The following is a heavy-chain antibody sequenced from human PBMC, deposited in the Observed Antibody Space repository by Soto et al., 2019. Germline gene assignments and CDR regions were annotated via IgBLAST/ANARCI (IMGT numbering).Heavy chain of an antibody. V-gene: IGHV4-39*01. CDR3: ARRRYCSGGSCYSDHYYYYYYMDV. D-gene: IGHD2-15*01. Sequence: TSETLSLTCTVSGGSISSSSYYWGWIRQPPGKGLEWIGSIYYSGSTYYNPSLKSRVIISVDTSKNQFSLKLSSVTAADTAVYYCARRRYCSGGSCYSDHYYYYYYMDVWGKGTTVTVSS. CDR1: GGSISSSSYY. CDR2: IYYSGST. J-gene: IGHJ6*03.